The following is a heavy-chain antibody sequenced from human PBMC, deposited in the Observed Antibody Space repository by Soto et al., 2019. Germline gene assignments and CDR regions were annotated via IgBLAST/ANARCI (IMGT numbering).Heavy chain of an antibody. CDR3: AKGSYGSGSKTLDY. D-gene: IGHD3-10*01. V-gene: IGHV3-30*19. J-gene: IGHJ4*02. CDR1: GFTFSSFG. Sequence: PGGSLRLSCARSGFTFSSFGMHWVRQVPGKGLEWVTLISSEGSDKYYADPVKGRFTISRDNSKNTLYLQMSSLRVEDTAVYYCAKGSYGSGSKTLDYWGQGTLVTVSS. CDR2: ISSEGSDK.